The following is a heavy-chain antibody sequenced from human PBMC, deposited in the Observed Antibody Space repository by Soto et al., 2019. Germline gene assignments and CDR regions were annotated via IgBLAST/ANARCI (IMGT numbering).Heavy chain of an antibody. CDR3: ARVPSPFDFYYAMDV. V-gene: IGHV4-30-4*02. CDR1: GGFIGGGDKC. Sequence: SGTPALNCTVSGGFIGGGDKCLGWVLQAPGKGLEWIGYTFSSGTTYYNPSLKSRLTMSLDTSQNQFSLKLNSVTAADTAVYFCARVPSPFDFYYAMDVWGQGTTVTVSS. J-gene: IGHJ6*02. CDR2: TFSSGTT. D-gene: IGHD3-16*01.